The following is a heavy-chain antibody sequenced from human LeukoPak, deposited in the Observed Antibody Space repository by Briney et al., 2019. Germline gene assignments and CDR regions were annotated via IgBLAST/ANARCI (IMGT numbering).Heavy chain of an antibody. CDR1: GYTFTSYG. Sequence: GASVKVSCKASGYTFTSYGISWVRQAPGQGLEWMGWISAYNGNTNYAQKLQGRVTTTTDTSTSTAYMELRSLRSDDTAVYYCARVTGLYSSEYYFDYWGQGTLVTVSS. D-gene: IGHD6-19*01. CDR2: ISAYNGNT. CDR3: ARVTGLYSSEYYFDY. V-gene: IGHV1-18*04. J-gene: IGHJ4*02.